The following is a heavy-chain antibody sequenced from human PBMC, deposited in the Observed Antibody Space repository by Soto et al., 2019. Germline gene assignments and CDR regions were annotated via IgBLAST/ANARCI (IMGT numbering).Heavy chain of an antibody. CDR1: GFTFNIYG. Sequence: GSLRLSCAASGFTFNIYGMHWVRQAPDKGLEWVALISYDGCNQYYADSVKGRFTISRDNSKNTLFLQMNSLRADDTAVYYCAKDQASGQGSFDSWGQGTLVTVSS. CDR2: ISYDGCNQ. CDR3: AKDQASGQGSFDS. V-gene: IGHV3-30*18. J-gene: IGHJ4*02.